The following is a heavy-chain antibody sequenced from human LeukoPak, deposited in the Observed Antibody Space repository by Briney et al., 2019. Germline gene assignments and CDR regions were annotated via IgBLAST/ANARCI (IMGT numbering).Heavy chain of an antibody. J-gene: IGHJ5*02. CDR1: GGSISSGGYY. CDR2: IYYSGSP. V-gene: IGHV4-31*03. CDR3: ARVAYGGNWFDP. Sequence: SQTLSLTCTVSGGSISSGGYYWSWIRQHPGKGLEWIGYIYYSGSPYYNPSLKSRVTISVDTSKNQFSLKLSSVAAADTAVYYCARVAYGGNWFDPWGQGTLVTVSS. D-gene: IGHD2-15*01.